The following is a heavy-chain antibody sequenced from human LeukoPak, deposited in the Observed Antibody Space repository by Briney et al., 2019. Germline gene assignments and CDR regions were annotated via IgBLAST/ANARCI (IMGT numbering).Heavy chain of an antibody. Sequence: ASVKVSCKPSGYTFTTYGISWVRQAPGQGLEWMGWISTYSGNTNYAQKLQGRVTLTTDTSTSTAYMELRSLRSDDTAVHYCARDRRSGWYLYYFDYWGQGTLVTVSS. CDR2: ISTYSGNT. CDR1: GYTFTTYG. CDR3: ARDRRSGWYLYYFDY. V-gene: IGHV1-18*01. D-gene: IGHD6-19*01. J-gene: IGHJ4*02.